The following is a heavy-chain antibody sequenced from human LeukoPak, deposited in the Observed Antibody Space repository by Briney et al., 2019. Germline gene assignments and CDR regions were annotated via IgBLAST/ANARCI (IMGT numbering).Heavy chain of an antibody. CDR1: GFTFSSYE. Sequence: PGGSLRLSCAASGFTFSSYEMNWVRQAPGKGLEWVSGISWNSGSIGYADSVKGRFTISRDNAKNSLYLQMNSLRAEDTALYYCAKDFGYYDSSGAIDYWGQGTLVTVSS. V-gene: IGHV3-9*01. CDR3: AKDFGYYDSSGAIDY. J-gene: IGHJ4*02. CDR2: ISWNSGSI. D-gene: IGHD3-22*01.